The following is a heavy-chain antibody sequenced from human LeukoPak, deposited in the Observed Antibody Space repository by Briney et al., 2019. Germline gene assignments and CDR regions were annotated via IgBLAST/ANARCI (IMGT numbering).Heavy chain of an antibody. CDR1: GGSFSGYC. CDR3: AREAGGFCSSTSCYTRGSYNWFDP. CDR2: INHSGST. J-gene: IGHJ5*02. D-gene: IGHD2-2*02. Sequence: SETLSLTCAVYGGSFSGYCWSWIRQPPGKGLEWIGEINHSGSTNYNPSLKSRVTISVDTSKNQFSLKLSSVTAADTAVYYCAREAGGFCSSTSCYTRGSYNWFDPWGQGTLVTVSS. V-gene: IGHV4-34*01.